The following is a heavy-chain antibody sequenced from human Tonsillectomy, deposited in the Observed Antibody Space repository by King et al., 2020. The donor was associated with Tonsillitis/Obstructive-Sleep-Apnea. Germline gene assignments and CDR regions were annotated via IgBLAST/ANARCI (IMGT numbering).Heavy chain of an antibody. CDR3: TRYLTSLDYYIDV. V-gene: IGHV3-15*01. D-gene: IGHD3-10*01. CDR1: GLPFSNAW. J-gene: IGHJ6*03. Sequence: VQLVESGGGLVKPGGSIRLSCAASGLPFSNAWMSWVRQVPGTGLEWVGRIKSKNDGGTIYYAAPVKGRFTISRDDSKNTLYLQMNRLKTEDTAVYYCTRYLTSLDYYIDVWGKGTTVTVSS. CDR2: IKSKNDGGTI.